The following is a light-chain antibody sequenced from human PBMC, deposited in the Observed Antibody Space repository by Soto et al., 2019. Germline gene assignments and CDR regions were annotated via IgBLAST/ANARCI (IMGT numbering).Light chain of an antibody. CDR3: QQYNSYST. V-gene: IGKV1-5*01. Sequence: DTQMTQSPSTLSASVGDRVTITCRASQSISTWLAWYQQKPGKAPKLLIYDASSLESGVPSRFSGSGSGTEFILTISSLQPEDFASYYCQQYNSYSTFGQGTKVDIK. J-gene: IGKJ1*01. CDR1: QSISTW. CDR2: DAS.